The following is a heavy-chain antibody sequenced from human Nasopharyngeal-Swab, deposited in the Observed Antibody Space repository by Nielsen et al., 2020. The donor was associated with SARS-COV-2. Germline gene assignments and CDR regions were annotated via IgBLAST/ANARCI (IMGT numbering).Heavy chain of an antibody. CDR2: IYYSGNT. CDR3: ARVKAIFGVVTTYDAFDI. CDR1: GGSISSGDYS. V-gene: IGHV4-30-4*07. Sequence: SETLSLTCAVSGGSISSGDYSWSWMRQPPGKGGEWIGFIYYSGNTYYNPSLQSRVNISVDMSKNQFSLKLSTVTAADTAVYYCARVKAIFGVVTTYDAFDIWGQGTLVTVSA. D-gene: IGHD3-3*01. J-gene: IGHJ3*02.